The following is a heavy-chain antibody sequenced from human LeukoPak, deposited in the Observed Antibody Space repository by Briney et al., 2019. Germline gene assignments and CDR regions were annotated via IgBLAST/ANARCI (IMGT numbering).Heavy chain of an antibody. Sequence: GGSLRLSCAASGFTFSTYDMNWVRQAPGKGLEWVSFISNSGSIIKYADSVKGRFTISRDNAENSLYLQMNSLRADDTAIYYCARDGTSGSRDYWGQGTLVTVSS. J-gene: IGHJ4*02. CDR1: GFTFSTYD. V-gene: IGHV3-48*03. D-gene: IGHD6-19*01. CDR3: ARDGTSGSRDY. CDR2: ISNSGSII.